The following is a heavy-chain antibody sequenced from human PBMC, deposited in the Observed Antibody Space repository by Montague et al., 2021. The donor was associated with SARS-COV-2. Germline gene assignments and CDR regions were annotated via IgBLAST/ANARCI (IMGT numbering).Heavy chain of an antibody. J-gene: IGHJ6*02. D-gene: IGHD1-26*01. CDR2: IYTSGST. CDR3: ARDRVDRYSGSRTAYGMDV. CDR1: GGSISSGSYY. Sequence: TLSLTCTVSGGSISSGSYYWSWIQQPAGKGLEWIGRIYTSGSTNYNPSLKSRVTISVDTSKNQFSLKLSSVTAADTAVYHCARDRVDRYSGSRTAYGMDVWGQGTTVTVSS. V-gene: IGHV4-61*02.